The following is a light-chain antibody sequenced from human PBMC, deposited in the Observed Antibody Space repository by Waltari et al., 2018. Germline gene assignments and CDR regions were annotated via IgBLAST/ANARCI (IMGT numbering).Light chain of an antibody. CDR2: DAS. J-gene: IGKJ1*01. CDR3: QHYVRLPVA. Sequence: DIVLTQSPGTLSLSPGERATLSCRASQSVRRAFAWYQQRPGQAPRLLIYDASNRATGIPGRFSGSGSGTDFSLTISRLEPEDFAVYYCQHYVRLPVAFGQGTKVEIK. CDR1: QSVRRA. V-gene: IGKV3-20*01.